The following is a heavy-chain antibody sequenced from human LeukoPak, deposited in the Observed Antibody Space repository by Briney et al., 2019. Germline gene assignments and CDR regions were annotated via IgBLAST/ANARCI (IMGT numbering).Heavy chain of an antibody. Sequence: PSETLSLTCTASGGSISSYYWSWIRQPPGKGLEWIGYIYYSGSTNYNPSLKSRVTISVDTSKNQFSLKLSSVTAADTAVYYCARAPTALVRGATFDYWGQGTLVTVSS. CDR1: GGSISSYY. CDR3: ARAPTALVRGATFDY. J-gene: IGHJ4*02. CDR2: IYYSGST. V-gene: IGHV4-59*01. D-gene: IGHD5-18*01.